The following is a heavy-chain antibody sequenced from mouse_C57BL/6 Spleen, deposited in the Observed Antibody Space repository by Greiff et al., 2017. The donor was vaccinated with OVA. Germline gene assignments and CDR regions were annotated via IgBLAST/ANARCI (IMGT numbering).Heavy chain of an antibody. CDR3: ARERDIDY. CDR1: GYTFTDYY. V-gene: IGHV1-26*01. J-gene: IGHJ2*01. Sequence: EVQLQQSGPELVKPGASVKISCKASGYTFTDYYMNWVKQSHGKSLEWIGDINPNNGGTSYNQKFKGKATLTVDKSSSTAYMELRSLTSEDSAVYYCARERDIDYWGQGTTLTVSS. CDR2: INPNNGGT. D-gene: IGHD3-3*01.